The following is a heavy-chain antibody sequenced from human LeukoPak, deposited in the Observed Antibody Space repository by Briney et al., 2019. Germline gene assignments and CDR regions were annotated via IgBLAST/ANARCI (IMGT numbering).Heavy chain of an antibody. J-gene: IGHJ4*02. CDR3: ARARDGYNGPRDFDY. D-gene: IGHD5-24*01. V-gene: IGHV4-39*07. CDR2: IFYSGST. CDR1: SGSISTSNYY. Sequence: SETLSLTCTVSSGSISTSNYYWGWVRQPPGKALEWIGNIFYSGSTYYSPSLKSRVTISVDTSKNQFSLKLSSVTAADTAVYYCARARDGYNGPRDFDYWGQGTLVTVSS.